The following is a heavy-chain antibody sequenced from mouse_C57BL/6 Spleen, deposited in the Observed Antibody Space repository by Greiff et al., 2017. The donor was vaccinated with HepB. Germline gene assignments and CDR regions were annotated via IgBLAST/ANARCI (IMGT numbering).Heavy chain of an antibody. J-gene: IGHJ2*01. CDR2: INPGSGGT. CDR1: GYSFPNYL. CDR3: VYSNYPFDY. V-gene: IGHV1-54*01. Sequence: QVQLQQSGAELVRPGTSVKVSCKASGYSFPNYLKEWVKQRPGQGLEWIGVINPGSGGTNYNEKFKGKATLTADKSSSTAYMQLSSLTSEDSAVYFCVYSNYPFDYWGQGTTLTVSS. D-gene: IGHD2-5*01.